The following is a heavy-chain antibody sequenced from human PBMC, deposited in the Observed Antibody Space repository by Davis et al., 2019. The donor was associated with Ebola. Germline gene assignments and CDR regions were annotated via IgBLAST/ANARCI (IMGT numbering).Heavy chain of an antibody. D-gene: IGHD3-16*01. J-gene: IGHJ4*02. Sequence: ASVKVSCKASGYTFTSYGLSWVQQAPGQGLEWMGWITAYNGNTNYAQKLQGRVTMTTDTSTSTAYMELRSLRSDDTAVYYCARAIWGSGADYWGQGTLVTVSS. V-gene: IGHV1-18*01. CDR1: GYTFTSYG. CDR3: ARAIWGSGADY. CDR2: ITAYNGNT.